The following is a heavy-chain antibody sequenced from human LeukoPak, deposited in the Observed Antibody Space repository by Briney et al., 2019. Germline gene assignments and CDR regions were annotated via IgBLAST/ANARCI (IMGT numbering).Heavy chain of an antibody. CDR1: GYSFTSYW. Sequence: GESLKISCKGSGYSFTSYWIGWVRQMPGKGLEWMGIIYPGDSDTRYSPSFQGQVTISADKSISTAYLQWSSLKASDTAMYYCARGKSITMVREAKWWFDPWGQGTLVTVSS. J-gene: IGHJ5*02. CDR3: ARGKSITMVREAKWWFDP. V-gene: IGHV5-51*01. D-gene: IGHD3-10*01. CDR2: IYPGDSDT.